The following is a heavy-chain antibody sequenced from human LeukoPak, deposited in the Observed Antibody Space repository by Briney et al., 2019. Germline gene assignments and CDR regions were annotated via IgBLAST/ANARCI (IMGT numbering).Heavy chain of an antibody. V-gene: IGHV4-30-4*01. Sequence: SETLSLTCAVSGVSISSGAYYWSWIRQPPGKGLEWIGSIYYTGSTFYNPSLKSRVAISVDTSKNQFSLNLSSVTAADTALSYCARAWEGYFDYWGQGTLVTVSS. CDR1: GVSISSGAYY. D-gene: IGHD1-26*01. CDR2: IYYTGST. J-gene: IGHJ4*02. CDR3: ARAWEGYFDY.